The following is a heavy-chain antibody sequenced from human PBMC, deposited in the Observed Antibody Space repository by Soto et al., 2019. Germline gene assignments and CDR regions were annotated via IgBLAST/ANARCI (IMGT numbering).Heavy chain of an antibody. Sequence: PSETLSLTCAVYGGSGWSFSGYYWSWIRQPPGKGLEWIGEINHSGSTNYNPSLKSRVTISVDTSKNQFSLKLSSVTAADTAVYYCTTDKSSGYDTYYYYYGMDVWGQGTTVTVSS. CDR2: INHSGST. D-gene: IGHD5-12*01. J-gene: IGHJ6*02. V-gene: IGHV4-34*01. CDR1: GGSGWSFSGYY. CDR3: TTDKSSGYDTYYYYYGMDV.